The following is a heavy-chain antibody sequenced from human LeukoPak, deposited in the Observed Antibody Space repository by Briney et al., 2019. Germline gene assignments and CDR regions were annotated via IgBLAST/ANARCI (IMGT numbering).Heavy chain of an antibody. Sequence: PGGSLRLSCVASGLTFRDYDINWVRQAPGKGLEWVSYISGCGSTIYYADSVRGRFTISRDNAKNSLYLQMNSLRAEDTAVYYCARDLVSGAYTFDIWGQGTMVTVSS. J-gene: IGHJ3*02. V-gene: IGHV3-48*03. CDR3: ARDLVSGAYTFDI. CDR2: ISGCGSTI. CDR1: GLTFRDYD. D-gene: IGHD3-16*01.